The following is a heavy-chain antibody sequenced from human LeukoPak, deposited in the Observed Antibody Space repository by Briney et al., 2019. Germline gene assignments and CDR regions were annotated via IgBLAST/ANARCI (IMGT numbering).Heavy chain of an antibody. J-gene: IGHJ4*02. CDR1: GFTFSGYW. Sequence: GSLGLSCAASGFTFSGYWMSWVRQAPGKGLGWVATIKQDARDKTYVDSVEGRFTSSRDNAKSSLFLQMDSLRAEDTAVYYCARFGMDAAIDYWGQGTLVTPSS. D-gene: IGHD2-15*01. V-gene: IGHV3-7*01. CDR2: IKQDARDK. CDR3: ARFGMDAAIDY.